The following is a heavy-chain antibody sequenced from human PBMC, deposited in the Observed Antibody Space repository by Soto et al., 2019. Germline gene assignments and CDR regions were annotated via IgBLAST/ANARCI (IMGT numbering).Heavy chain of an antibody. Sequence: GGSLRLSCAASGFTFRSYAMSWVRQAPGKGLEWVSGISDSDGSTYYADSVKGLFTISRDDSKNTLYLQMNSLRAEDTAVFYCARSRNTPFDYWGQGTLVTVSS. CDR3: ARSRNTPFDY. CDR2: ISDSDGST. CDR1: GFTFRSYA. J-gene: IGHJ4*02. V-gene: IGHV3-23*01. D-gene: IGHD2-2*02.